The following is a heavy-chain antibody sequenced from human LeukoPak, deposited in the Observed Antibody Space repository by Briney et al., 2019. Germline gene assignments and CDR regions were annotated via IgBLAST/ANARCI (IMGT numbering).Heavy chain of an antibody. J-gene: IGHJ4*02. CDR3: ARDTYYYDSSGPKYDY. V-gene: IGHV4-39*07. Sequence: PSETLSLTCTVSGGSISSSSYYWGWIRQPPGKGLEWIGSIYYSGSTYYNPSLKSRVTMSVDTSKNQFSLKLSSVTAAHTAVYYCARDTYYYDSSGPKYDYWGQGTLVTVSS. CDR1: GGSISSSSYY. CDR2: IYYSGST. D-gene: IGHD3-22*01.